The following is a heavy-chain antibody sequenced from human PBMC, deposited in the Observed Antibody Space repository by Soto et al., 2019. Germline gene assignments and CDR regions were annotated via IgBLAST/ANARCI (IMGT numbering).Heavy chain of an antibody. CDR1: GFTFSNYA. CDR3: ARDSADCASSSCYGFFGY. D-gene: IGHD2-2*01. Sequence: EVQLLESGGGLVQPGGSLGLSCAASGFTFSNYAMTWVRQAPGKGLEWVSAISGSGISTFYADSVKGRFTISRDNSKNTLYLQMNSLRAADTAVYYCARDSADCASSSCYGFFGYWGQGTLVTVSS. V-gene: IGHV3-23*01. CDR2: ISGSGIST. J-gene: IGHJ4*02.